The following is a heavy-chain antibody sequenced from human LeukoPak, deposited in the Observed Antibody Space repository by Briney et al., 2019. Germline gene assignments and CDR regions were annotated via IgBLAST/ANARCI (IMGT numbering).Heavy chain of an antibody. CDR1: GGSFSGYY. D-gene: IGHD3-22*01. Sequence: SETLSLTCAVYGGSFSGYYWSWIRQPPGKGLEWIGEINHSGSTNYNPSLKSRVTISVDTSKNQFSLTLSAVTAADTAVYYCARGPLYYYDSSGYYHDYWGQGTLVTVSS. CDR2: INHSGST. V-gene: IGHV4-34*01. J-gene: IGHJ4*02. CDR3: ARGPLYYYDSSGYYHDY.